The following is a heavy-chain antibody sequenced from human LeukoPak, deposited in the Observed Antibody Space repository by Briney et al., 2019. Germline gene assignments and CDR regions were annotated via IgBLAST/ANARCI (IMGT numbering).Heavy chain of an antibody. CDR1: GGSISHYH. CDR3: ARLCLIVRAGSQYYFDVDV. CDR2: IYSSGTT. J-gene: IGHJ6*02. Sequence: SETLSHTCTGSGGSISHYHLHWMRQPAAKGLEWIGRIYSSGTTTYNPSFKSRVTMSLDTSNNQLSLKLTSVTAADTAGYYCARLCLIVRAGSQYYFDVDVWGQGTTVTVSS. V-gene: IGHV4-4*07. D-gene: IGHD2-21*01.